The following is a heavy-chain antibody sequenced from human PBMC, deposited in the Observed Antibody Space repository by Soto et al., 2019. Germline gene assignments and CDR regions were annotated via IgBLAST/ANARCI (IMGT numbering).Heavy chain of an antibody. CDR2: ISPDNGHT. CDR3: ARVDIVVIPAAKDYSYYDYMDV. Sequence: QVQLVQSGAEVKKPGASVKVSCKASGHSFTIYGISWVRQAPGQGLEWMGWISPDNGHTNYAQKLQGRVTMTTDTSTSTDYMELRSLRSDDTAVYYCARVDIVVIPAAKDYSYYDYMDVWGKGTTVTVSS. CDR1: GHSFTIYG. J-gene: IGHJ6*03. D-gene: IGHD2-2*01. V-gene: IGHV1-18*01.